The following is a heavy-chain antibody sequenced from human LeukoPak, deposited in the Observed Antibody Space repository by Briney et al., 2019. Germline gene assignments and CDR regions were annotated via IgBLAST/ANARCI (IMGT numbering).Heavy chain of an antibody. CDR1: GGSISSSSYY. J-gene: IGHJ4*02. CDR3: ARVTGVPDY. D-gene: IGHD2-8*02. V-gene: IGHV4-39*07. Sequence: PSETLSLTCTVSGGSISSSSYYWGWIRQPPGKGLEWIGSIHYSGSTNYNPSLKSRVTISVDTSKNQFSLKLSSVTAADTAVYYCARVTGVPDYWGQGTLVTVSS. CDR2: IHYSGST.